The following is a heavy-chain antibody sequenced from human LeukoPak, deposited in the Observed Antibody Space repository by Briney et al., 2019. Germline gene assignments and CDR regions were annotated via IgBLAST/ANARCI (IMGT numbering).Heavy chain of an antibody. J-gene: IGHJ4*02. Sequence: SETLSLTCTVSSGSISSYYWSWIRQPPGKGLEWIGYIHYSGSTNYNPSLKSRVTISVDTSKNQFSLRLSSVTAADTAVYYCARVSGYDWESFYDYWGQGTLVTVSS. V-gene: IGHV4-59*01. CDR1: SGSISSYY. CDR3: ARVSGYDWESFYDY. CDR2: IHYSGST. D-gene: IGHD5-12*01.